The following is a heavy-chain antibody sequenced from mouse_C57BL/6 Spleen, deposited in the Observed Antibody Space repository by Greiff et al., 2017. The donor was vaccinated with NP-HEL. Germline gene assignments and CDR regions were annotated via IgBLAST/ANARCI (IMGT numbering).Heavy chain of an antibody. CDR3: ARSGYGSSPWFAY. D-gene: IGHD1-1*01. V-gene: IGHV14-3*01. Sequence: VQLQQSVAELVRPGASVKLSCTASGFNINNTYMHWVKQRPEQGLEWIGRIDPANGNTKYAPKFQGKATITADTSSNTAYLQLSSLTSEDTAIYYCARSGYGSSPWFAYWGQGTLVTVSA. CDR2: IDPANGNT. J-gene: IGHJ3*01. CDR1: GFNINNTY.